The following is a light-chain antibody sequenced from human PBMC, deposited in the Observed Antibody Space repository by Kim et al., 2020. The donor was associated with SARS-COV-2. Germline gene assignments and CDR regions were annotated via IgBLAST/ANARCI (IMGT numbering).Light chain of an antibody. CDR2: DVS. V-gene: IGLV2-14*03. CDR1: SSDIGAYKF. Sequence: PGQSITISCTGTSSDIGAYKFVSWYQQHPGKAPKVIIYDVSNRPSGVSNRFSGSKSGNTASLTISGLQPEDEADYHCSSYTTSGVIFGGGTQLTVL. J-gene: IGLJ2*01. CDR3: SSYTTSGVI.